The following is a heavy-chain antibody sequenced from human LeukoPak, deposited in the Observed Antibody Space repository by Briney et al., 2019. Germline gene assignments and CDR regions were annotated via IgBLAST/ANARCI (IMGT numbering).Heavy chain of an antibody. J-gene: IGHJ6*03. V-gene: IGHV4-34*01. Sequence: SETLSLTCAVYGGSFSGYYWSWIRQPPGKGLEWIGEINHSGSTNYNPSLKSRVTISVDTSKNQFSLKLSSVTAADTAVYYCARGRRYSYGAGYYYYHYMDVWGKGTTVTVSS. CDR2: INHSGST. CDR1: GGSFSGYY. D-gene: IGHD5-18*01. CDR3: ARGRRYSYGAGYYYYHYMDV.